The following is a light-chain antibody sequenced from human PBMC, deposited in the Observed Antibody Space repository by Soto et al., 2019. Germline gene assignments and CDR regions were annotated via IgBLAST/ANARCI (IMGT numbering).Light chain of an antibody. J-gene: IGKJ1*01. CDR2: VAS. CDR1: QSVSSSY. Sequence: EIVLTQSPGTLSLSPGERATLSCRASQSVSSSYLVWYQQKPGQAPRLLIYVASSRATGIPDRFSGSGSGTDFTLSISRLEPEDFAVYYCQQYGSSPGTFGQGTKVEIK. V-gene: IGKV3-20*01. CDR3: QQYGSSPGT.